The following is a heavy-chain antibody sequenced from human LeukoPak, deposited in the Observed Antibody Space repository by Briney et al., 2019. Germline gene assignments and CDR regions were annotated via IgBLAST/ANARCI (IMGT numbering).Heavy chain of an antibody. J-gene: IGHJ3*02. V-gene: IGHV3-48*01. CDR3: AGGSSSWYKDAFDI. CDR1: GFTFSSYS. D-gene: IGHD6-13*01. CDR2: ISSSSSTI. Sequence: PGGSLRLSCAASGFTFSSYSVNWVRQAPGKGLEWLSYISSSSSTIYYADSVKGRFTISRDNAKNSLYLQLNSLRAEDTAVYYCAGGSSSWYKDAFDIWGQGTMVTVSS.